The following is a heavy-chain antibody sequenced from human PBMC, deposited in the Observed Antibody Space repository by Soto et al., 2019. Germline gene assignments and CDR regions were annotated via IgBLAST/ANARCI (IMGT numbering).Heavy chain of an antibody. J-gene: IGHJ5*02. D-gene: IGHD3-10*01. CDR3: AREPISTPRGVTQVDP. CDR1: GAPISSGGFY. CDR2: IYNSGTT. Sequence: QVRLQESGPGLVRPSQTLSLTCNVSGAPISSGGFYWSWIRQHPGKGPEWIGYIYNSGTTFYNPSLGSRVTMSLDAAKNHFSLELRSVTVADTAVYYCAREPISTPRGVTQVDPWGQGTQVTFSS. V-gene: IGHV4-31*03.